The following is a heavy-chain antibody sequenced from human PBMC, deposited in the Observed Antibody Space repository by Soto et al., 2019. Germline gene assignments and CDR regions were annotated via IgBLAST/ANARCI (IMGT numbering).Heavy chain of an antibody. CDR1: GGSISSGGYY. Sequence: QVQLQESGPGLVKPSQTLSLTCTVSGGSISSGGYYWSWIRQHPGKGLEWIGYLYYSGSTYYNPSLKSRVTISVDTSKNKFSLKLSSVTAADTAVYYCARSPEATVTAFDYWGQGTLVTVSS. CDR3: ARSPEATVTAFDY. D-gene: IGHD4-17*01. J-gene: IGHJ4*02. V-gene: IGHV4-31*03. CDR2: LYYSGST.